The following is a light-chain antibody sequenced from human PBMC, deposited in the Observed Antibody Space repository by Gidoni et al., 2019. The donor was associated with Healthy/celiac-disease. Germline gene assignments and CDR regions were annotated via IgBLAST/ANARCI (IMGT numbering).Light chain of an antibody. V-gene: IGKV1-39*01. CDR1: QSISSY. Sequence: IQMTQSPSSLSASVGDRVTITCRASQSISSYLNWYQQKPGKAPKLLICAASSLQSGVPSRFSGSGSRTDFTLTISSLQPEDFATYYYQQSYSTLWTFGQGTKVEIK. J-gene: IGKJ1*01. CDR2: AAS. CDR3: QQSYSTLWT.